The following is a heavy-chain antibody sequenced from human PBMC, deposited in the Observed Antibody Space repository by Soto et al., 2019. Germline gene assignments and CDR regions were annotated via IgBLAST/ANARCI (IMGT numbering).Heavy chain of an antibody. D-gene: IGHD4-4*01. CDR1: GFSLSTSGVG. CDR3: AHSHPPQSNYHYYYYDMDV. Sequence: QITLKESGPTLVKPTQTLTLTCTFSGFSLSTSGVGVGWIRQPPGKALEWLALIYWDDDKRYSPSLKSRLTITKDTSKNQVVLTMTNMDPVDTATYYCAHSHPPQSNYHYYYYDMDVWGKGTTVTVSS. V-gene: IGHV2-5*02. CDR2: IYWDDDK. J-gene: IGHJ6*03.